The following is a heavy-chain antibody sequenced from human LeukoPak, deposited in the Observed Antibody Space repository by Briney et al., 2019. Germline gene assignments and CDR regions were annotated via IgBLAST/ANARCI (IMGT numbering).Heavy chain of an antibody. D-gene: IGHD4-23*01. CDR1: GGSISSSNW. V-gene: IGHV4-4*02. J-gene: IGHJ6*03. CDR3: ARASGNPLYYYMDV. CDR2: IYHSGST. Sequence: SETLSLTCAVSGGSISSSNWWSWVRQPPGKGLEWIGEIYHSGSTNYNPSLKSRVTISVDKSKNQFSLKLSSVTAADTAVYYCARASGNPLYYYMDVWGKGTTVTVSS.